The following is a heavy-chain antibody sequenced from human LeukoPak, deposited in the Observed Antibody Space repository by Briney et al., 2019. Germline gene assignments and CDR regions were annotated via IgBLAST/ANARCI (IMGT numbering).Heavy chain of an antibody. D-gene: IGHD3-10*01. Sequence: PSETLSLTCTVSGGSISSYYWSWIRQPPGKGLEWIGYIYYSGSTNYNPSLKSRVTISVDTSKNQFSLKLSSVTAADTAVYYCATGGYGSGSYPLDFQHWGQGTLVTVSS. V-gene: IGHV4-59*01. CDR2: IYYSGST. CDR3: ATGGYGSGSYPLDFQH. CDR1: GGSISSYY. J-gene: IGHJ1*01.